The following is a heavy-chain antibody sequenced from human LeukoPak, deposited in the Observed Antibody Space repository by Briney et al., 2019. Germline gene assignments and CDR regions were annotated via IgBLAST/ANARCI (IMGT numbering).Heavy chain of an antibody. CDR2: ISAYNGNT. J-gene: IGHJ5*02. CDR1: GYTFTSYG. D-gene: IGHD1-26*01. CDR3: ARGGGATTLAKNWFDP. Sequence: ASVKVSCKASGYTFTSYGICWVRQAPGQGLEWMGWISAYNGNTNYAQKLQGRVTMATDTSTSTAYMELRSLRSDDTAVYYCARGGGATTLAKNWFDPWGQGTLVTVSS. V-gene: IGHV1-18*01.